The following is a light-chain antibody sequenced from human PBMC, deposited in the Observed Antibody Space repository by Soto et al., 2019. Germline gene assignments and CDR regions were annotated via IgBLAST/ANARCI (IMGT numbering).Light chain of an antibody. CDR3: QQYNNWPPIT. J-gene: IGKJ5*01. Sequence: EIVFTQSPATLSSSTGETATLSCRASQYVGTRLAWYQHKPGQAPRLLIYYTSNRATGIPARFSGSGSGTDFTLTISSLQSEDFAVYYCQQYNNWPPITFGQGTRLEI. CDR1: QYVGTR. V-gene: IGKV3-11*01. CDR2: YTS.